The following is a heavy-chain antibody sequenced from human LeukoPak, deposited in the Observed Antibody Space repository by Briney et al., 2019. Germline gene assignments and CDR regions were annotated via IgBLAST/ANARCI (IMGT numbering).Heavy chain of an antibody. CDR3: SRRSGGGYCITGVCSLDY. V-gene: IGHV4-39*01. CDR1: GGSISSGTYY. CDR2: IYYSGIT. J-gene: IGHJ4*02. D-gene: IGHD2-8*01. Sequence: PSETLSLTCAVSGGSISSGTYYWGWIRQPPGEGLEWIGSIYYSGITYYNPSLKSRVTISVDTSKNQFSLKLSSVTAADTAVYYCSRRSGGGYCITGVCSLDYWGQGTLVTVSS.